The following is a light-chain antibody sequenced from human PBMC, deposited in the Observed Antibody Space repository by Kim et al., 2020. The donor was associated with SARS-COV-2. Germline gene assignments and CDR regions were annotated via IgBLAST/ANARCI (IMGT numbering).Light chain of an antibody. CDR1: QSVTSD. J-gene: IGKJ2*01. Sequence: EIVMTQFPATSSVSPGERVTLSCRASQSVTSDLAWFQQIPGQSPRALIYCASTRFPGTPARFTASGSGTEFTLTISSLQSEDFAVYYCQQYKDWPYTFGQGTKLEI. V-gene: IGKV3-15*01. CDR3: QQYKDWPYT. CDR2: CAS.